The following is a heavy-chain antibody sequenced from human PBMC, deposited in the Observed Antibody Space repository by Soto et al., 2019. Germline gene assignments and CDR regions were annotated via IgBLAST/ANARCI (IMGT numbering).Heavy chain of an antibody. CDR1: GFTCTSYS. Sequence: PRGSLRLSCSASGFTCTSYSMNWVRQAPGKGLEWVSSISSTTNYIYYGDSMKGRFTISRDNAKNSLYLEMNSLRAEDTAVYYCARESEDLTSNFDYWGQGTLVTVSS. CDR2: ISSTTNYI. CDR3: ARESEDLTSNFDY. V-gene: IGHV3-21*06. J-gene: IGHJ4*02.